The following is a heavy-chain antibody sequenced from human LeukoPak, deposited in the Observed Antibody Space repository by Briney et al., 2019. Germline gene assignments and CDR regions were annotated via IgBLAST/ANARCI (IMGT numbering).Heavy chain of an antibody. CDR2: ISGSGGST. J-gene: IGHJ5*02. CDR1: GFTFSSYA. CDR3: AKDGVDFWSGYTNWFDP. Sequence: GGSLRLSCAASGFTFSSYAMSWVRQAPGKGLEWVSAISGSGGSTYYADSVKGRFTISRDNSKNTLYLQMNSLRAEDTAVYYCAKDGVDFWSGYTNWFDPWGQGTLVNVSS. V-gene: IGHV3-23*01. D-gene: IGHD3-3*01.